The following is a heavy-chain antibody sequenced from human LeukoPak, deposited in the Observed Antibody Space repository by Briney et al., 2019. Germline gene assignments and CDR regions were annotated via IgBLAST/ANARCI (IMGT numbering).Heavy chain of an antibody. D-gene: IGHD6-6*01. CDR1: GFTFSSYA. Sequence: PGGSLRLSCAASGFTFSSYAMHWVRQAPGKGLEGVAVISYDGSNKNYVDSGKGRFTISRDNSKNTLYLQMNSLRAEDTAVYYCARDSPSRDSSDYMDVWGKGTTVTVSS. J-gene: IGHJ6*03. CDR3: ARDSPSRDSSDYMDV. CDR2: ISYDGSNK. V-gene: IGHV3-30*01.